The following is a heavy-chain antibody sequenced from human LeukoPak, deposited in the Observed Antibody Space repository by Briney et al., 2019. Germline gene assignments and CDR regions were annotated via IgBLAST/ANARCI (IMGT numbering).Heavy chain of an antibody. CDR3: ARDDRAVSLAY. Sequence: GGSLRLSCAASGFTVSGNYMTWVRQAPGKGLEWVSVIYSDDNTYYADSVKGRFTISRDTSKNTLYLQMNSPRAEDTAVYYCARDDRAVSLAYWGQGTLVTVSS. V-gene: IGHV3-66*01. J-gene: IGHJ4*02. D-gene: IGHD1-26*01. CDR1: GFTVSGNY. CDR2: IYSDDNT.